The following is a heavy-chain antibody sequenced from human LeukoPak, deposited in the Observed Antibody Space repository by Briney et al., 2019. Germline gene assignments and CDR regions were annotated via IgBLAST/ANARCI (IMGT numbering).Heavy chain of an antibody. Sequence: GGSLRLSCVASGFSFDDSLMHWVRHAQGKGMEWISLISRDGSTPYYADSGNGRFTISRDNSINSIFLQMNSLAPEDTAVYYCARDIRGNCFDSWGQGTLVTVSS. J-gene: IGHJ4*02. CDR3: ARDIRGNCFDS. D-gene: IGHD3-16*01. V-gene: IGHV3-43*01. CDR2: ISRDGSTP. CDR1: GFSFDDSL.